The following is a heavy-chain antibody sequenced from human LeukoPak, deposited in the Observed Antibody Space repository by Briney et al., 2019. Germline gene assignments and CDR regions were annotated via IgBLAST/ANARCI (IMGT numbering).Heavy chain of an antibody. V-gene: IGHV3-21*01. CDR1: GFTFSSYS. CDR2: ISSSSSSI. J-gene: IGHJ4*02. D-gene: IGHD6-13*01. Sequence: PGGSLRLSCAASGFTFSSYSMNWVRQAPGKGLECVSSISSSSSSIYYADSVKGRFTISRDDAKNLLYLQMNSLRAEDTAVYYCARTATDTGEFDYWGQGTLVTVSS. CDR3: ARTATDTGEFDY.